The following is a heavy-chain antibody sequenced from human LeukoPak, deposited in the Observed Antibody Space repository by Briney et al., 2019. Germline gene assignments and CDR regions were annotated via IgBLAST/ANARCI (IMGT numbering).Heavy chain of an antibody. CDR1: RYTFTSYD. J-gene: IGHJ4*02. D-gene: IGHD6-6*01. Sequence: SVKVSCKASRYTFTSYDINWVRPATGQGLEWMGWMNPNSGNTGYAQKFQGRVTITRNTSISTAYMELSSLRSEDTAVYYCARGGYSSSSAYDYWGQGTLVTVSS. CDR3: ARGGYSSSSAYDY. CDR2: MNPNSGNT. V-gene: IGHV1-8*03.